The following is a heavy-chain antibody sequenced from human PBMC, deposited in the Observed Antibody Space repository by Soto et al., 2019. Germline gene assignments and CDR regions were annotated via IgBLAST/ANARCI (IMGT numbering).Heavy chain of an antibody. Sequence: QVQLQQWGAGLLKPSETLSLTCAVYGGSFSGYYWSWIRQPPGKGLEWIGEINHSGSTNYNPSLKSRVTLSVDTSKNQFDLKLSSVTAADTAVYYCARGQRAIYCSGGSCYLDYWGQGPLVTVSS. J-gene: IGHJ4*02. CDR1: GGSFSGYY. D-gene: IGHD2-15*01. CDR3: ARGQRAIYCSGGSCYLDY. CDR2: INHSGST. V-gene: IGHV4-34*01.